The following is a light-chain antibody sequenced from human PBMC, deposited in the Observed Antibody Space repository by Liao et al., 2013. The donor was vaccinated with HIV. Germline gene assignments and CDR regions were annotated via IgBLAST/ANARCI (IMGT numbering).Light chain of an antibody. J-gene: IGLJ3*02. CDR3: QSAASSGPWV. CDR2: KDS. Sequence: SYELTQPPSVSVSPGQTARITCSGDALSKQYTYWYQQKPGQAPVLVIYKDSQRPSGIPERFSGSSSGTTGTLTISGVQAEDEADYYCQSAASSGPWVFGGGTKLTVL. V-gene: IGLV3-25*03. CDR1: ALSKQY.